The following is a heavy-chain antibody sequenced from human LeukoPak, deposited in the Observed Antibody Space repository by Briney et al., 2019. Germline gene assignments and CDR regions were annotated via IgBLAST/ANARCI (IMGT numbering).Heavy chain of an antibody. CDR3: AKAKVHSGSYYFDY. Sequence: GGSLRLSCAASGVTFSSYAMSWVRQAPGKGLEWVSAISGSGGSTYYADSVKGRFTISRDNSKHTLYLQMNSLRAEDTAVYYCAKAKVHSGSYYFDYWGQGTLVTVSS. V-gene: IGHV3-23*01. CDR1: GVTFSSYA. D-gene: IGHD1-26*01. J-gene: IGHJ4*02. CDR2: ISGSGGST.